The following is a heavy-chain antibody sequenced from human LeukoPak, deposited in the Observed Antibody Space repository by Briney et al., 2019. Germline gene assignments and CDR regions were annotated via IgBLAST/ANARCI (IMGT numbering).Heavy chain of an antibody. CDR3: ARWTTTYLDY. V-gene: IGHV1-46*01. J-gene: IGHJ4*02. Sequence: GASVKVSCKASGYTFTRYGISWVRQAPGQGLEWMGIINPSGGSTNFAQKFQGRVTMTTDTSTITVYMELSSLRSEDTAVYYCARWTTTYLDYWGQGTLVTVSS. CDR1: GYTFTRYG. CDR2: INPSGGST. D-gene: IGHD4-11*01.